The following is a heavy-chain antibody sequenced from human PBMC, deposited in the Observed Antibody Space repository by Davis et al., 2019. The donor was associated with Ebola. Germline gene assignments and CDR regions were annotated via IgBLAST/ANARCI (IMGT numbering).Heavy chain of an antibody. CDR3: VKSYYLDYFDL. CDR1: GDSVSSKIAA. Sequence: MPSETLSLTCALSGDSVSSKIAAWNWIRQSTSRGLEWLGRTYLRSTWYTDYAVSLKGRITLNTDTSKYLFSLHLTSVTPEDTAVYYCVKSYYLDYFDLWGQGTMVTVSS. CDR2: TYLRSTWYT. D-gene: IGHD3-10*01. V-gene: IGHV6-1*01. J-gene: IGHJ3*01.